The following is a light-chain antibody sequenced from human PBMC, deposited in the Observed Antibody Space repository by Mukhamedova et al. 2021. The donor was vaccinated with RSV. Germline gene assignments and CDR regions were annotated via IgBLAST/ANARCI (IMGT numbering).Light chain of an antibody. V-gene: IGKV3-20*01. Sequence: GKRATLSCRASQSVSSSYLAWYQQRPGQAPRLLIYGASSRATGIPDRFSGSGSGTDFTLTISRLEPEDFAVYYCQQYGTSPLTFGQ. CDR1: QSVSSSY. CDR2: GAS. J-gene: IGKJ1*01. CDR3: QQYGTSPLT.